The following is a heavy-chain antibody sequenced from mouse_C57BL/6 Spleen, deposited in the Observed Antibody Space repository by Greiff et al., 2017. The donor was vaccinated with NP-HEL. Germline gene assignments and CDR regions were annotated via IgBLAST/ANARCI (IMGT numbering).Heavy chain of an antibody. CDR1: GYTFTEYT. J-gene: IGHJ2*01. Sequence: QVQLKQSGAELVKPGASVKLSCKASGYTFTEYTIHWVKQRSGQGLEWIGWVYPGSGSIKYNEKFKDKATLTVDKSSSTVYMELSRLTSEDSAVYVCARHITGDYYDYWGKGTTLTVSS. V-gene: IGHV1-62-2*01. CDR2: VYPGSGSI. CDR3: ARHITGDYYDY. D-gene: IGHD4-1*01.